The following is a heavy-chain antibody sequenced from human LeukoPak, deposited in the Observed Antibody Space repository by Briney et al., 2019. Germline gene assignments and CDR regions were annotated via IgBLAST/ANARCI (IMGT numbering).Heavy chain of an antibody. J-gene: IGHJ4*02. D-gene: IGHD6-13*01. V-gene: IGHV4-39*01. CDR3: ARTYSSSWYADYFDY. CDR2: IYYSGST. CDR1: GSSISSSSYY. Sequence: SETLSLTCTVSGSSISSSSYYWGWIRQPPGKGLEWIGSIYYSGSTYYNPSLESRVTISVDTSKNQFSLKLSSVTAADTAVYYCARTYSSSWYADYFDYWGQGTLVTVSS.